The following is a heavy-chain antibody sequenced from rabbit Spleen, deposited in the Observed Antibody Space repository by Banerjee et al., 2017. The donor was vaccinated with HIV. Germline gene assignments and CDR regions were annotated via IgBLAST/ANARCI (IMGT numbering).Heavy chain of an antibody. CDR1: GFSFDGGSGFSFNSGYD. J-gene: IGHJ6*01. CDR2: MYAGSSGST. V-gene: IGHV1S40*01. Sequence: QSLEESGGDLVKPGASLTLTCTASGFSFDGGSGFSFNSGYDMCWVRQAPGKGLEWVACMYAGSSGSTYSATWAKGRFTVSKTASTTVTLQMTSLTAADTATYFCARDLDGVIGWNFGWWGQGTLVTVS. D-gene: IGHD4-1*01. CDR3: ARDLDGVIGWNFGW.